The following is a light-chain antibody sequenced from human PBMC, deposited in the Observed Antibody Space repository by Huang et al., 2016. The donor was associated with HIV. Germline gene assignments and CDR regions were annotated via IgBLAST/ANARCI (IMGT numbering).Light chain of an antibody. V-gene: IGKV3-11*01. CDR1: QSVSSY. J-gene: IGKJ2*01. Sequence: EIVLTQSPATLSLSPGERATLSCRASQSVSSYLAWYQQKPGQAPRLRIYDASNRATGIPARFIGSGSGTDFTLTISSLEPEDFAVYYCQQRSNWPPYTFGQGTKLEIK. CDR2: DAS. CDR3: QQRSNWPPYT.